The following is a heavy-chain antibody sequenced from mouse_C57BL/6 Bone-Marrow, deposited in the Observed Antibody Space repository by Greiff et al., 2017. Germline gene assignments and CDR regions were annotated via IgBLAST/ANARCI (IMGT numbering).Heavy chain of an antibody. CDR2: ISDGGSYT. Sequence: EVKLLEPGGGLVKPGGSVKLSCAASGFTFSSYAMPWVRQTPEQRLEWVGTISDGGSYTNYQHNVKGRVTVSGDNAKSNAYLQISNLKSEDTAMYYCASTVYVDYWGRGTTLTVSS. J-gene: IGHJ2*01. CDR3: ASTVYVDY. CDR1: GFTFSSYA. V-gene: IGHV5-4*03.